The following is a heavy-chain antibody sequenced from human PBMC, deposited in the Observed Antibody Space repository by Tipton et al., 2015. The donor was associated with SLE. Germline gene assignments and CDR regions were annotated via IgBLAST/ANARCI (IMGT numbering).Heavy chain of an antibody. V-gene: IGHV4-31*03. CDR1: GGSITTRSYY. CDR3: ARATDWNLSPDV. Sequence: TLSLTCIVSGGSITTRSYYWGWIRQLPGKGLEWIGYIYYSGNTYYNPSLGSRLTISVDTSKDQFSLRLTSATAADTAVYYCARATDWNLSPDVWGKGTTVTVSS. J-gene: IGHJ6*04. D-gene: IGHD1-7*01. CDR2: IYYSGNT.